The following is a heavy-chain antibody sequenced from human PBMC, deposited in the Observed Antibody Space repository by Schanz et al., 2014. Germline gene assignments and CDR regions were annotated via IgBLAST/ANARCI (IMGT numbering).Heavy chain of an antibody. Sequence: PVLVKPSETLSLTCTVSGGSISSGVHYWSWVRQPAGRGLEWIGRIYISGSTRFNPSLKSRVTMTADTSTNTAYMELRSLRSDDTAVYYCAKAEYDILTDSYSRLDPWGQGTLVTVSS. V-gene: IGHV4-61*02. CDR1: GGSISSGVHY. J-gene: IGHJ5*02. CDR2: IYISGST. D-gene: IGHD3-9*01. CDR3: AKAEYDILTDSYSRLDP.